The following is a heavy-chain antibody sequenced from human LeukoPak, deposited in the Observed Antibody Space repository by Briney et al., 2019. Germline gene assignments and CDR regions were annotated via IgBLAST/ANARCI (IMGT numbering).Heavy chain of an antibody. V-gene: IGHV4-4*02. J-gene: IGHJ4*02. CDR1: GGSISSSNW. CDR2: IYHSGST. D-gene: IGHD3-9*01. Sequence: PSETLSLTCAVSGGSISSSNWWSWVRQPPGKGLEWIGEIYHSGSTNYNPSLKSRVTISVDKSKNQFSLKLSSVTAADTAVYYCARADYDTLTGYLNWGQGTLVTVSS. CDR3: ARADYDTLTGYLN.